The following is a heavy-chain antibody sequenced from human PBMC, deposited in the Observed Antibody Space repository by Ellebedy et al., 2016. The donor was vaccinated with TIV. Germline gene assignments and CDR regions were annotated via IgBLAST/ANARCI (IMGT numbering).Heavy chain of an antibody. V-gene: IGHV3-7*01. Sequence: GESLKISCAASGFTFSGSWMDWVRQAPGKGLEWVANINQGGSAKSYVDSVKGRFIISRDNAKNSLYLQMNSLRAEDTAMYYCASSDYWGQGTLVTVSS. CDR1: GFTFSGSW. J-gene: IGHJ4*02. CDR3: ASSDY. CDR2: INQGGSAK.